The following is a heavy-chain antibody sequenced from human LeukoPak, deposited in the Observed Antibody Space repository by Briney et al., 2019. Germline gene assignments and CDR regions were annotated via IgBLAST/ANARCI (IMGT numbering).Heavy chain of an antibody. D-gene: IGHD6-6*01. Sequence: SETLSLTCTVSGGSISSSSYYWGWIRQPPGKGLEWIGSIYYSGSTYYNPSLKSRVTISVDTSKNQFSLKLSSVTAADTAVYYCASIAATDLVGFDPWGQGTLVTVSS. CDR1: GGSISSSSYY. CDR2: IYYSGST. V-gene: IGHV4-39*07. CDR3: ASIAATDLVGFDP. J-gene: IGHJ5*02.